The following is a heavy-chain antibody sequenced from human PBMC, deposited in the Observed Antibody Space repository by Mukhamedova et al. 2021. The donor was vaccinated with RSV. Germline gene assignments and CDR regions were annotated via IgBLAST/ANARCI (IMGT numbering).Heavy chain of an antibody. CDR2: IIPIFGTA. CDR3: ARGGYYYDSSGYNAFVI. D-gene: IGHD3-22*01. Sequence: GLEWMGGIIPIFGTANYAQKFQGRVTITADESTSTAYMELSSMRSEDTAVYYCARGGYYYDSSGYNAFVIWGQGTMANDSS. V-gene: IGHV1-69*01. J-gene: IGHJ3*02.